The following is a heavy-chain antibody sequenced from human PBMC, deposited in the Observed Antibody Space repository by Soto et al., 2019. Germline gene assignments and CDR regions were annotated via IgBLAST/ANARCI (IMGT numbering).Heavy chain of an antibody. CDR3: ARWGGSYYESWFDP. D-gene: IGHD1-26*01. CDR1: GFSFRNYG. V-gene: IGHV3-33*01. J-gene: IGHJ5*02. CDR2: TSSDGNTK. Sequence: QVLLVESGGGVVQPGTSLRLSCAASGFSFRNYGMHWVRQAPGKGLEWVAVTSSDGNTKNYAASVKGRFTISSDTSNNTLYLQMSSLRAEDTALYYCARWGGSYYESWFDPWGQGTLVIVSS.